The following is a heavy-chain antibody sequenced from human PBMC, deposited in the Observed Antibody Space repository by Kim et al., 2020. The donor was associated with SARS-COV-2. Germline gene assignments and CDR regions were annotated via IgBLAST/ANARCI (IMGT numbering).Heavy chain of an antibody. V-gene: IGHV1-69*13. CDR1: GGTFSSYA. Sequence: SVKVSCKASGGTFSSYAISWVRQAPGQGLEWMGGIIPIFGTANYAQKFQGRVTITADESTSTAYMELSSLRSEDTAVYYCARDSHQLTSHLNNYYYYGMDVWGQGTTVTVSS. CDR3: ARDSHQLTSHLNNYYYYGMDV. J-gene: IGHJ6*02. CDR2: IIPIFGTA. D-gene: IGHD1-1*01.